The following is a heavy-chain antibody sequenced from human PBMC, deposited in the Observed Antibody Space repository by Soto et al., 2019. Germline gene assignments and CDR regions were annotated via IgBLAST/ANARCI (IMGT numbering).Heavy chain of an antibody. CDR2: IYSGGST. CDR3: ARGYDYGDYFDY. CDR1: GFTVRSNY. Sequence: GGSLRLSCAASGFTVRSNYMSWVRQAPGKGLEWVSVIYSGGSTYYADSVKGRFTISRHDSKNTLSLQMNSLRAEDTAVYYCARGYDYGDYFDYWGQGTLVTVSS. J-gene: IGHJ4*02. D-gene: IGHD4-17*01. V-gene: IGHV3-53*04.